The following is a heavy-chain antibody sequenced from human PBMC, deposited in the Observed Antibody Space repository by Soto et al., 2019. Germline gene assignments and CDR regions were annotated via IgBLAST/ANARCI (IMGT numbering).Heavy chain of an antibody. J-gene: IGHJ6*03. V-gene: IGHV3-7*01. D-gene: IGHD5-12*01. CDR1: GFTFSSYW. Sequence: EVQLVESRGGLVQPGGSLRLSCAASGFTFSSYWMKWVRQAPGKGLEWVANIKQDESEKYYVDSVKGRFTISRDNDKNSLYLQMNSLRAEDTAVYYCARERAIVATIQYYYYMDVWGKGTTVTVSS. CDR2: IKQDESEK. CDR3: ARERAIVATIQYYYYMDV.